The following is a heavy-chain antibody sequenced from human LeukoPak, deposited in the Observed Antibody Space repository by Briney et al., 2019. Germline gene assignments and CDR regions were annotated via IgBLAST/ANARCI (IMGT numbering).Heavy chain of an antibody. D-gene: IGHD1-1*01. CDR3: AKDGRPRTTGTTDAFDI. CDR1: GFTFSSYA. J-gene: IGHJ3*02. Sequence: GGSLRLSCAASGFTFSSYAMSWVRQAPGKGLEGVSAISGSGGSTYYADSVKGRFTICRDNSKNTLYLQMNSLRAEDTAVYYCAKDGRPRTTGTTDAFDIWGQGTMVTVSS. CDR2: ISGSGGST. V-gene: IGHV3-23*01.